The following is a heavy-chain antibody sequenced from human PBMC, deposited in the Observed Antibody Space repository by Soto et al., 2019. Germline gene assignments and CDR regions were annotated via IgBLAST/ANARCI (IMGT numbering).Heavy chain of an antibody. CDR1: GFTFSDYY. CDR3: AKDPMSYYDSSGYSPDDAFDI. CDR2: ISGSGGST. J-gene: IGHJ3*02. V-gene: IGHV3-23*01. Sequence: GGSMRLSCAAAGFTFSDYYMSWIRPDTGKGVEWGSYISGSGGSTYYADSVKGRFTISRDNSKNTLYLQMNSLRAEDTAVYYCAKDPMSYYDSSGYSPDDAFDIWGQGTMVTVSS. D-gene: IGHD3-22*01.